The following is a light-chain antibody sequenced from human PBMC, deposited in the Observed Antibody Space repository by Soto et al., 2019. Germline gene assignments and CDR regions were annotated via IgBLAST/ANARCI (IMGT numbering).Light chain of an antibody. CDR2: GAS. Sequence: EIVLTQSPGTLSLSPGERATLSCRASQSVFNNHIGWYQQKPGQAPRRLIFGASFRATGIPDRFSGSGSGTDFTLTISRLEPEDFAVYYWQQYGSSPTTFGQGTKVEIK. V-gene: IGKV3-20*01. CDR3: QQYGSSPTT. J-gene: IGKJ1*01. CDR1: QSVFNNH.